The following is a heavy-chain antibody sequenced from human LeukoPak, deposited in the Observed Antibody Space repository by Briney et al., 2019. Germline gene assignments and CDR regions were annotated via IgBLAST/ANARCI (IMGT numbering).Heavy chain of an antibody. CDR2: INGSGGTT. CDR3: AKDSAKKYDDY. V-gene: IGHV3-23*01. CDR1: GFTFSSYA. D-gene: IGHD2/OR15-2a*01. Sequence: PGWSLRLSCAASGFTFSSYAMSWVRQAPGKGLEWVSDINGSGGTTYYADSVKGRFTISRDNSKNTLYLQMNSLRAEDTAVYYCAKDSAKKYDDYWGQGTLVTVSS. J-gene: IGHJ4*02.